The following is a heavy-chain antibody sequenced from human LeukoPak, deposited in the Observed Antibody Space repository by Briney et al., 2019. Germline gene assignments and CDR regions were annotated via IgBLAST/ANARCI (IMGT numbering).Heavy chain of an antibody. CDR3: AKVKEDRYYNSRGFYLDY. J-gene: IGHJ4*02. V-gene: IGHV3-30*04. CDR1: GFTFGSYA. Sequence: GGSLRLSCAASGFTFGSYAMHWVRQAPGKGLEWVAAISYDGSDKYYTDSMKGRFTISRVNSENTLYLQMNSLRAEDTAIYYCAKVKEDRYYNSRGFYLDYWGQGTLVTVSS. CDR2: ISYDGSDK. D-gene: IGHD3-22*01.